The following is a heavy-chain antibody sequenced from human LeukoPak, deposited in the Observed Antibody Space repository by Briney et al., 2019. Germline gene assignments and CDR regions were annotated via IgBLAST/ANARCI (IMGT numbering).Heavy chain of an antibody. Sequence: GGSLRLSCSGSGFTLSFYAMHWVRQAPGKGLEYVSAISSNGGSTYYANSVKGRFTISRDNSKNTLYLQMGSLRAEDMAVYYCARETGYSYEYYFDYWGQGTLVTVSS. CDR1: GFTLSFYA. CDR2: ISSNGGST. V-gene: IGHV3-64*01. D-gene: IGHD5-18*01. J-gene: IGHJ4*02. CDR3: ARETGYSYEYYFDY.